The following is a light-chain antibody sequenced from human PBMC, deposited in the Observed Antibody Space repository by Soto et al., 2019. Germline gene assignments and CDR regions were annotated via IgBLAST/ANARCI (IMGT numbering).Light chain of an antibody. CDR1: NSNIGSHT. Sequence: QPVLTQPPSSSGTPGQRVTISCSGSNSNIGSHTVDWYQRLPGTAPKLLIYTNNQRPSGVPDRFSGSKSGTSASLAISGLQSADEADYYCAAWDDSLNGVVFGGGTKLTVL. CDR2: TNN. V-gene: IGLV1-44*01. J-gene: IGLJ2*01. CDR3: AAWDDSLNGVV.